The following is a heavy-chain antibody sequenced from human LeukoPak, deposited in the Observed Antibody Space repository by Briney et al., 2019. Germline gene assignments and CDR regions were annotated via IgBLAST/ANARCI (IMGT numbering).Heavy chain of an antibody. D-gene: IGHD3-9*01. CDR2: ISGSGDST. CDR1: GLTFSSYA. V-gene: IGHV3-23*01. Sequence: PGGSLRLSCAASGLTFSSYAMSWVRQAPGKGLEWVSTISGSGDSTYYADSVKGRFTISRDNSKNTLYLQMISLRAEDTAVYYCAEGSYYDILTGYYKGGPFDYWGQGTLVTVSS. J-gene: IGHJ4*02. CDR3: AEGSYYDILTGYYKGGPFDY.